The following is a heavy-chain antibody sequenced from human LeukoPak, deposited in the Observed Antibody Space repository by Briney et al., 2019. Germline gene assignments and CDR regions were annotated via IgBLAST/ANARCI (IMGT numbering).Heavy chain of an antibody. CDR1: GYTFTSYD. V-gene: IGHV1-8*01. CDR2: MNPNSGNT. J-gene: IGHJ5*02. Sequence: ASVKVSCKASGYTFTSYDINWVRQATGQGLEWMGWMNPNSGNTGYAQKFQGRVTMTSNTSISTAYMELSSLRSEDTAVYYCARVVPAAQKLYNWFDPWGQGTLVTVSS. D-gene: IGHD2-2*01. CDR3: ARVVPAAQKLYNWFDP.